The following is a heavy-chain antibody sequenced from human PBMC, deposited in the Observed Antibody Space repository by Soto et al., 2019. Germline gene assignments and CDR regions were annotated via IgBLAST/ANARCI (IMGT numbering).Heavy chain of an antibody. Sequence: LRLSCAASGFIFTNYGLSWVRQAPGKGLDWVATVSGDASNTHYADSVKGRFTISRDNSKSILYLQMESLRVEDTAIYYCARDARASGEMFEYWGQGTQVTVS. CDR1: GFIFTNYG. V-gene: IGHV3-23*01. CDR2: VSGDASNT. J-gene: IGHJ4*02. D-gene: IGHD4-17*01. CDR3: ARDARASGEMFEY.